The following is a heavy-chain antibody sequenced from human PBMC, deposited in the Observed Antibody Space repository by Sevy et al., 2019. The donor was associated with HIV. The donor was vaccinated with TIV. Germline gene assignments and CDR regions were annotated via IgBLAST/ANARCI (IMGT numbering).Heavy chain of an antibody. V-gene: IGHV3-23*01. D-gene: IGHD6-19*01. Sequence: GGSLRLSCAASGFTFSSYTMSWVRQAPGKGLEWVSGINTSGGSTYYADSVKGRFTSSRDNSKNTLYLQMKSLRAEDTAVYYCARGRSVAVAGNPRSRIWGQGTLVTVSS. CDR2: INTSGGST. CDR3: ARGRSVAVAGNPRSRI. CDR1: GFTFSSYT. J-gene: IGHJ4*02.